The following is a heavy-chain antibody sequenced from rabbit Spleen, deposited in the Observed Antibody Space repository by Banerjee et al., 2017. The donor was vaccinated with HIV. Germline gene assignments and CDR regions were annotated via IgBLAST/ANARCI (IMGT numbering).Heavy chain of an antibody. J-gene: IGHJ4*01. CDR3: ARDAGSGDYLDGYFNL. V-gene: IGHV1S45*01. CDR2: IYTGNGKT. D-gene: IGHD8-1*01. CDR1: GFDFSSYYY. Sequence: QEQLVESGGGLVQPEGSLTLTCKASGFDFSSYYYICWVRQAPGKGLEWIGCIYTGNGKTHYARWAKGRFTISKTSSTTVTLQMTSLTAADTATYFCARDAGSGDYLDGYFNLWGQGTLVTVS.